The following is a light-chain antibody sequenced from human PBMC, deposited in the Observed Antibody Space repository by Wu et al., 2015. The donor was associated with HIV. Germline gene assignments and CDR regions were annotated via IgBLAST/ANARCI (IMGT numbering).Light chain of an antibody. CDR1: HDINNY. CDR2: AAT. J-gene: IGKJ1*01. Sequence: DIQMTQSPSSLSASVGDRVTITCRASHDINNYVAWYQQKPGNAPSLLVFAATRLESGVPSRFSGSRSGTDYIFTISGLQPEDFATYYCQQYYGSIWTFGQGTKVEVK. CDR3: QQYYGSIWT. V-gene: IGKV1-NL1*01.